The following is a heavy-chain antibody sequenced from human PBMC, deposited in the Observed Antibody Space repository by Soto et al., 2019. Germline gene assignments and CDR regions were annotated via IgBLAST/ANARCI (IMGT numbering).Heavy chain of an antibody. Sequence: QVQVVQSGAEVKKPGSSVKVSCKVSGGIFTNNAISWVRQAPGQGLAWLGGVIPLCDTAYCAQIFRGRLRISADGATTTAYMELSGLTSADTAVDFCATGGHNDGYNFYHGMDVWGQGTTVTVS. D-gene: IGHD5-18*01. CDR2: VIPLCDTA. CDR3: ATGGHNDGYNFYHGMDV. J-gene: IGHJ6*02. CDR1: GGIFTNNA. V-gene: IGHV1-69*01.